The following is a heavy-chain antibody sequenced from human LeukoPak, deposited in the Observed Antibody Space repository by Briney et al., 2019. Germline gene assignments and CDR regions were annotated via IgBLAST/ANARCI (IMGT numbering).Heavy chain of an antibody. V-gene: IGHV4-34*01. CDR3: ARGVEMATIDY. Sequence: SETLSLTCAVYGGSFSGYYWGWIRQPPGKGLEWIGEINHSGSTNYNPSLKSRVTISVDTSKNQFSLKLSSVTAADTAVYYCARGVEMATIDYWGQGTLVTVSS. CDR2: INHSGST. CDR1: GGSFSGYY. J-gene: IGHJ4*02. D-gene: IGHD5-24*01.